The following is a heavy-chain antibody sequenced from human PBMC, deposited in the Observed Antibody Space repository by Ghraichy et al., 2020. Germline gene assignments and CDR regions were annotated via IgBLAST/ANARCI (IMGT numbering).Heavy chain of an antibody. Sequence: ASVKVSCKASGSTFTSYDINWVRQSTGQGLEWMGWMNPNSGNTGYAQKFQGRVTMTRNTSISTAYMELSSLRSEDTAVYYCAREVDAYGGNPGYYYGMDVWGQGTTVTVSS. CDR2: MNPNSGNT. D-gene: IGHD4-23*01. CDR3: AREVDAYGGNPGYYYGMDV. CDR1: GSTFTSYD. J-gene: IGHJ6*02. V-gene: IGHV1-8*01.